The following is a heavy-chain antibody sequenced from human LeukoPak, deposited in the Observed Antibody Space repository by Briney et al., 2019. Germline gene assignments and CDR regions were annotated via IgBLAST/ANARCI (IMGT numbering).Heavy chain of an antibody. V-gene: IGHV4-61*02. D-gene: IGHD3-3*01. CDR3: AREITIFGVVTIDY. J-gene: IGHJ4*02. Sequence: SQTLSLTCTVSGGSISSGSYYWSWIRQPAGKGLEWIGRIYTSGSTNYNPSLKSRVTISVDTSKNQFSLKLSSVTAADTAVYYCAREITIFGVVTIDYWGQGTLVTVSS. CDR1: GGSISSGSYY. CDR2: IYTSGST.